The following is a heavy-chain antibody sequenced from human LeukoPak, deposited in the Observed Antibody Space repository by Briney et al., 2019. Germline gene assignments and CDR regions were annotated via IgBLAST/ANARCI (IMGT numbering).Heavy chain of an antibody. CDR3: ARAYYESSAYRHAVYFDY. Sequence: ASVTVSCKASGYSFSTYSITWVRQAPGQGLEWMGIINPSDDSARYAQKFQGRVTMTKDTSTNTVYMHLSSLSSDDTAVYYCARAYYESSAYRHAVYFDYWGQGTLVTVSS. V-gene: IGHV1-46*01. D-gene: IGHD3-22*01. CDR1: GYSFSTYS. CDR2: INPSDDSA. J-gene: IGHJ4*02.